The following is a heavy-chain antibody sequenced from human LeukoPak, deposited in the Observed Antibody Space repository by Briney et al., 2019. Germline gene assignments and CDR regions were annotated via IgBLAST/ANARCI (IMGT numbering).Heavy chain of an antibody. J-gene: IGHJ4*02. CDR2: IFYRGST. CDR3: ARDRWNDVPFDY. D-gene: IGHD1-1*01. Sequence: SETLSLTCNVSGGSISTSRYQWGWIRQPPGKGLEWVGNIFYRGSTYYNPSLRSRVTISVDTSNNQFSLKLTPVTAADTAVYYCARDRWNDVPFDYWGQGTLVTVSS. V-gene: IGHV4-39*07. CDR1: GGSISTSRYQ.